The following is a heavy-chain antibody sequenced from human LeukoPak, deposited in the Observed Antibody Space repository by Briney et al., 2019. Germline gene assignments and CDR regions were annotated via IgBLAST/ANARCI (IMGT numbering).Heavy chain of an antibody. J-gene: IGHJ3*02. D-gene: IGHD3-10*02. Sequence: ASVKVSCKASGYTFTSYDINWVRQATGQGLEWMGWINTNTGNPTYAQGFTGRFVFSLDTSVSTAYLQISSLKAEDTAVYYCARGTMIEELPIAFDIWGQGTMVTVSS. CDR1: GYTFTSYD. CDR2: INTNTGNP. V-gene: IGHV7-4-1*02. CDR3: ARGTMIEELPIAFDI.